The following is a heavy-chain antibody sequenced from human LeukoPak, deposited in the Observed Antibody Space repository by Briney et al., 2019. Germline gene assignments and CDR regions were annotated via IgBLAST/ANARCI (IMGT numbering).Heavy chain of an antibody. Sequence: SGPTLVNPTQTLTLTCTFSGFSLTTSGVGVGWIRQPPGKALEWLALIYWDDDKRYSPSLKSRLTITKDTSKNQVVLTMTNMDPVDTGTYYCARFYYDRSGSDYWGQGTLDTVSS. D-gene: IGHD3-22*01. CDR3: ARFYYDRSGSDY. CDR2: IYWDDDK. V-gene: IGHV2-5*02. CDR1: GFSLTTSGVG. J-gene: IGHJ4*02.